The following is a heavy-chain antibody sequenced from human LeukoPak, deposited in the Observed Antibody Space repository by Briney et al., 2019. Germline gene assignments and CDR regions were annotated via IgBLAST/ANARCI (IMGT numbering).Heavy chain of an antibody. CDR3: ARTTYGDP. D-gene: IGHD4-17*01. J-gene: IGHJ5*02. CDR1: GFTFSSYS. Sequence: GGSLRLSCAVSGFTFSSYSMSWVRQAPRKGLEWVAAIKEDGSEKHYVDSMKGRLTISRDNAKNSLYLQMSSLRAEDTAVYYCARTTYGDPWGQGTLVTVSS. V-gene: IGHV3-7*02. CDR2: IKEDGSEK.